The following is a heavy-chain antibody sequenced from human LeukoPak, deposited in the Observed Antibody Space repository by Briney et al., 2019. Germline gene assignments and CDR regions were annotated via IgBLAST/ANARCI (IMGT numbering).Heavy chain of an antibody. D-gene: IGHD3-3*01. Sequence: SETLSLTCAVYGGSFSGYYWSWIRQPPGKGLECIGEINHSGSTNYNPSLKSRVTISVDTSKNQFSLKLSSVTAADTAVYYCARGREDDFWSGYYNSGPDAFDIWGQGTMVTVSS. V-gene: IGHV4-34*01. CDR2: INHSGST. CDR3: ARGREDDFWSGYYNSGPDAFDI. J-gene: IGHJ3*02. CDR1: GGSFSGYY.